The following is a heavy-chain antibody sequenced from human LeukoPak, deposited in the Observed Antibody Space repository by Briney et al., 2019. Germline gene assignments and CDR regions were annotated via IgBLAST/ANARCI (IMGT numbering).Heavy chain of an antibody. D-gene: IGHD4-23*01. V-gene: IGHV1-18*01. CDR3: ARGGDDGGAPFDV. Sequence: ASVKVSCKASGGTFSSYAISWVRQAPGQGLEFVGWVSIYNGNTFYTPTLRGRVILTTGRSTDTAFLEMRDLKSDDTAVYFCARGGDDGGAPFDVWGPGTPVIVSS. CDR2: VSIYNGNT. J-gene: IGHJ4*02. CDR1: GGTFSSYA.